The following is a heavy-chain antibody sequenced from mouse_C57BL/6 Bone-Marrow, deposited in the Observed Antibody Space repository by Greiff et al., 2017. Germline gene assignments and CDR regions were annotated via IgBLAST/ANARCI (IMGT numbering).Heavy chain of an antibody. Sequence: EVQLQQSGPELVKPGASVKISCKASGYSFTGYYMHWVKQSHGNILDWIGYIYPYNGVSSYNQKFKGKATLTVDKSSSTAYRELRSLTSEDSAVYYCARGGYYEEYLNWYFDVWGTGTTVTVSS. CDR3: ARGGYYEEYLNWYFDV. J-gene: IGHJ1*03. V-gene: IGHV1-31*01. CDR2: IYPYNGVS. CDR1: GYSFTGYY. D-gene: IGHD2-3*01.